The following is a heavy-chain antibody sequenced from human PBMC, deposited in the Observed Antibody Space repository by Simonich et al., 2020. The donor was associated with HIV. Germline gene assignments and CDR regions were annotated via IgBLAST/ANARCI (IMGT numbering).Heavy chain of an antibody. D-gene: IGHD2-15*01. Sequence: QVQLVQSGAEVKKPGSSVKVSCKASGGTFSSYTISWVRQAPGQGLEWRGGINPSCGTETHAQKCQGRVTITADESTNTAYLELSSLRSEDTAVYYCARSYCSGVSCYSSNWFDPWGQGTLVTVSS. CDR1: GGTFSSYT. CDR2: INPSCGTE. J-gene: IGHJ5*02. V-gene: IGHV1-69*13. CDR3: ARSYCSGVSCYSSNWFDP.